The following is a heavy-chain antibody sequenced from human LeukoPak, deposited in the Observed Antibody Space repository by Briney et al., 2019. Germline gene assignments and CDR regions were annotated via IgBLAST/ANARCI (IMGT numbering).Heavy chain of an antibody. J-gene: IGHJ3*02. D-gene: IGHD1-1*01. CDR3: ARQLASLGLQDAFDI. Sequence: GGSLRLSCAASGFTFSSYSMNWVRQAPGKGLEWVSYISSSSSTIYYADSVKGRFTISRDNAKNSLYLQMNSLRAEDTAVYYCARQLASLGLQDAFDIWGQGTMVTVSS. CDR2: ISSSSSTI. V-gene: IGHV3-48*01. CDR1: GFTFSSYS.